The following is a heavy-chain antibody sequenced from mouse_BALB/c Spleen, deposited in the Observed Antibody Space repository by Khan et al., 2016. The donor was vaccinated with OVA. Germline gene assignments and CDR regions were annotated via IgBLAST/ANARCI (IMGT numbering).Heavy chain of an antibody. Sequence: VQLQESGAELARPGASVKLSCKASGYTFTDYYINWVKQRTGQGLEWIGEIYPRSGNTYYNEKFKGKATLTADKSSSIAYMQLSSLTSDDSAVYFCARRNYFGYTFAYWGQRTLVTVSA. V-gene: IGHV1-77*01. CDR2: IYPRSGNT. CDR1: GYTFTDYY. J-gene: IGHJ3*01. CDR3: ARRNYFGYTFAY. D-gene: IGHD1-2*01.